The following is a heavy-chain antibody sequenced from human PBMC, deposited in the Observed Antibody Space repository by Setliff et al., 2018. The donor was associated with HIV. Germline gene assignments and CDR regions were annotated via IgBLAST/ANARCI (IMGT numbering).Heavy chain of an antibody. CDR3: ARDPGSYDFWSGYYYYYYGMDV. J-gene: IGHJ6*02. D-gene: IGHD3-3*01. V-gene: IGHV4-39*02. Sequence: YFNPSLKSRVTISVDTSENQFSLNLNSVTAADTAVYYCARDPGSYDFWSGYYYYYYGMDVWGQGTTVTVSS.